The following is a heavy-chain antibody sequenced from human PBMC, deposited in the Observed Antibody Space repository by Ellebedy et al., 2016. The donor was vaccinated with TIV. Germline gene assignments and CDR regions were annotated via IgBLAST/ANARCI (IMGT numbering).Heavy chain of an antibody. D-gene: IGHD2-2*01. CDR3: ARGIVVPAVPKWGGFYFDS. J-gene: IGHJ4*02. Sequence: ASVKVSCXASGYRFTSFYIVWVRQAHGQGLEWMGIINPSDGSTTYPQKFQGRVAMTRDTATSTVYMELSNLRSGDTAVYYCARGIVVPAVPKWGGFYFDSWGQGTLVTVSS. CDR2: INPSDGST. CDR1: GYRFTSFY. V-gene: IGHV1-46*01.